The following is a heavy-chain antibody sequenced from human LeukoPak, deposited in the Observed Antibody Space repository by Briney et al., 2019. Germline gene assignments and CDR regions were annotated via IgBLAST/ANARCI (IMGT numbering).Heavy chain of an antibody. CDR2: ISYDGSNK. CDR3: ARSGIQLWLAFDY. D-gene: IGHD5-18*01. J-gene: IGHJ4*02. Sequence: GGSLRLSCAASGFTFSSYGMHWVRQAPGKGLEWVAVISYDGSNKYYADSVKGRFTISRDNSKNTLYLQMNSLRAEDTAVYYCARSGIQLWLAFDYWGQGTQVTVSS. CDR1: GFTFSSYG. V-gene: IGHV3-30*03.